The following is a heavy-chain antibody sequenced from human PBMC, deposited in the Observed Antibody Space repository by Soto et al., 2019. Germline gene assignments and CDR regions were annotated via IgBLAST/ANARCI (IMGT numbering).Heavy chain of an antibody. CDR2: IYYSGST. CDR3: ARDQRDGYTYYYYYGMDV. D-gene: IGHD5-12*01. V-gene: IGHV4-30-4*01. J-gene: IGHJ6*02. CDR1: GGSISSGDYY. Sequence: PFETLSLTCTVSGGSISSGDYYWSWIRQPPGKGLEWIGYIYYSGSTYYNPSLKSRVTISVDTSKNQFSLKLSSVTAADTAVYYCARDQRDGYTYYYYYGMDVWGQGTTVTVSS.